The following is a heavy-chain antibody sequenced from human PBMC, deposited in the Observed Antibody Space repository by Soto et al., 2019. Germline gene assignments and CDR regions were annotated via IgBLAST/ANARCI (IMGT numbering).Heavy chain of an antibody. D-gene: IGHD6-19*01. V-gene: IGHV5-51*01. CDR2: IYPGDSDT. Sequence: GESLKISCKGSGYSFTSYWIAWVRQMPGKGLECMGIIYPGDSDTRYSPSFEGQVTISADKSINTAYLQWSSLKASDSAMYYCARPFDTSGWYDHWGQGTLVTSPQ. CDR1: GYSFTSYW. CDR3: ARPFDTSGWYDH. J-gene: IGHJ5*02.